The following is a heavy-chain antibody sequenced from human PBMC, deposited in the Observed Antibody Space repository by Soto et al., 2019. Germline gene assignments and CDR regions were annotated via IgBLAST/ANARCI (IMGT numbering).Heavy chain of an antibody. V-gene: IGHV4-59*01. J-gene: IGHJ4*02. CDR2: IYSSGST. CDR3: ARLGGLLDYFDY. D-gene: IGHD3-16*01. Sequence: SETLSLTCTVSGDSINAYYWSWLRQPPGKGLEWIGYIYSSGSTNQSPSLKSRATVSIDTSKNQVSLKLSSVTAADTAVYYCARLGGLLDYFDYWGQGILVTVSS. CDR1: GDSINAYY.